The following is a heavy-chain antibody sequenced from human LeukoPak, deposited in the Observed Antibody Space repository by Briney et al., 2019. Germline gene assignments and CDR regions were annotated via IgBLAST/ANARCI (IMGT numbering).Heavy chain of an antibody. CDR1: GYTFTRYG. Sequence: ASVKVSCKASGYTFTRYGISWVRQAPGQGLEWMGWISAYNGNTNYVRRLQGRVTMTTDTSTSTAYMELRSLRSDDTAVYCCERDFLTYCSRTSCYYPNYWGQGTLVTVSS. CDR2: ISAYNGNT. D-gene: IGHD2-2*01. V-gene: IGHV1-18*01. CDR3: ERDFLTYCSRTSCYYPNY. J-gene: IGHJ4*02.